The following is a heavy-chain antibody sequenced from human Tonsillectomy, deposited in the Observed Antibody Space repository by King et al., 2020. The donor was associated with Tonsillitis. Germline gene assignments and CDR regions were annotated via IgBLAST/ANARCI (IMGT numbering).Heavy chain of an antibody. CDR3: ARGVTGIAAAGIYYYYYMDV. CDR1: GYTFTSYY. J-gene: IGHJ6*03. CDR2: INPSGGST. Sequence: QLVQSGAEVKKPGASVKVSCKASGYTFTSYYMHWVRQAPGQGLEWMGIINPSGGSTSYAQKFQGRDTMTRDTSTSTVYMELSSLRSEDTAVYYCARGVTGIAAAGIYYYYYMDVWGKGTTVTVSS. D-gene: IGHD6-13*01. V-gene: IGHV1-46*03.